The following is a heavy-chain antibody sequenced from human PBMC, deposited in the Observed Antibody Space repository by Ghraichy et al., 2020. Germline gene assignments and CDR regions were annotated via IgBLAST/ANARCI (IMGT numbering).Heavy chain of an antibody. V-gene: IGHV3-23*01. Sequence: GGSLRLSCAASGFTFSNCAMSWVRQAPGKGLEWVSAISSSGGTTYYADSVKGRFTISRDNSKNTLFLQMNNLKAEDTAVYYWAKAVTTVTTFFDYWGQGTLVSVSS. CDR3: AKAVTTVTTFFDY. CDR1: GFTFSNCA. CDR2: ISSSGGTT. D-gene: IGHD4-17*01. J-gene: IGHJ4*02.